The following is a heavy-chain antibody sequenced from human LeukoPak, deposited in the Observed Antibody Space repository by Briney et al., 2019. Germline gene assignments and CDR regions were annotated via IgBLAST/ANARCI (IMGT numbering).Heavy chain of an antibody. CDR3: ARDLGIGYYDSSGSRETDY. CDR1: GFTFSSYA. V-gene: IGHV3-30-3*01. J-gene: IGHJ4*02. Sequence: GGSLRLSCAASGFTFSSYAMHWVRQAPGKGLEWVAVISYDGSNKYYADSVKGRFTISRDNSKNTLYLQMNSLRAEDTAVYYCARDLGIGYYDSSGSRETDYWGQGTLVTVSS. D-gene: IGHD3-22*01. CDR2: ISYDGSNK.